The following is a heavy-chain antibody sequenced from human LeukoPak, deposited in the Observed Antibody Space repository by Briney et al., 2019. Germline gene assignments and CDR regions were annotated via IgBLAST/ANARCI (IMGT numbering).Heavy chain of an antibody. CDR2: ISYDGNNK. V-gene: IGHV3-30-3*01. CDR1: GFTFRSYA. CDR3: ARDRYSTRLYYFDY. J-gene: IGHJ4*02. Sequence: GGSRRLSCAASGFTFRSYAMHWVRQAPGKGLEWVAVISYDGNNKFYADSVKGRFTISRDNSKNTLYLQMNSLRAEDTAVYYCARDRYSTRLYYFDYWGQGTLVTVSS. D-gene: IGHD6-13*01.